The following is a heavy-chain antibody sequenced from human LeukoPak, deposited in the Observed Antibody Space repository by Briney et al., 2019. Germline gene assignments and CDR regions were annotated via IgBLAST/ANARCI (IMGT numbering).Heavy chain of an antibody. CDR3: ARINSGWYFDY. J-gene: IGHJ4*02. CDR2: IYYSGNT. V-gene: IGHV4-59*11. Sequence: SETLSLTCIVSGGTISSHYWTWIRQPPGKGLEYIGYIYYSGNTNYNPSLKSRVTISVDRSKNQFSLKLTSVTAEDTAVYYCARINSGWYFDYWGQGTLVTVSS. D-gene: IGHD6-19*01. CDR1: GGTISSHY.